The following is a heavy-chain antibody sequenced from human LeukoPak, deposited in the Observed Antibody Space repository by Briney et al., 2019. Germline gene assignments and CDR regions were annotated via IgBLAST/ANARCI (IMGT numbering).Heavy chain of an antibody. CDR1: GYTFTGFF. J-gene: IGHJ4*02. D-gene: IGHD6-25*01. CDR2: INPNSGGT. V-gene: IGHV1-2*02. CDR3: TRDTPGYSSEFDF. Sequence: ASVKVSCKTSGYTFTGFFMHWVRQAPGQGLEWMGWINPNSGGTTYAQKFQGRVTMTRDTSIRTAYMELNGLTSDDTAVYYCTRDTPGYSSEFDFWGQGTLVTVSS.